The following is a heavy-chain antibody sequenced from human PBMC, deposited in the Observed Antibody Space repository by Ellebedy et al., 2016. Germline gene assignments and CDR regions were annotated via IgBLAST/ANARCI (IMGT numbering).Heavy chain of an antibody. Sequence: SETLSLXCAVYGGSSSGYYWSWIRQPPGKGLEWIGEINHSGSTNYNPSLKSRVTISVDTSKNQFSLKLSSVTAADTAVYYCTRWGPRAGNWFDPWGQGTLVTVSS. J-gene: IGHJ5*02. V-gene: IGHV4-34*01. CDR2: INHSGST. CDR1: GGSSSGYY. D-gene: IGHD1-26*01. CDR3: TRWGPRAGNWFDP.